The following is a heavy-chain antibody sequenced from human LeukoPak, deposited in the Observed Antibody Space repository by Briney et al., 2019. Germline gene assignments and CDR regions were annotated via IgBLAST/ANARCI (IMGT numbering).Heavy chain of an antibody. Sequence: SETLSLTCTVSGGSISSHYWSWIRQPPGKGLEWIGYIYYSGCTNYNPSLKSRVTISVDTSKNQFSLKLSSVTAADTAVYYCATQKYSSDALGWGQGTLVTVSS. V-gene: IGHV4-59*11. CDR2: IYYSGCT. J-gene: IGHJ4*02. D-gene: IGHD6-25*01. CDR1: GGSISSHY. CDR3: ATQKYSSDALG.